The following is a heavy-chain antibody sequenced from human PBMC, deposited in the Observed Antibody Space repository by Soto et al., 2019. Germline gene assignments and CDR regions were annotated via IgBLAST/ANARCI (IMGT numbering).Heavy chain of an antibody. Sequence: QVQLVQSGAEVKKPGASVNVSCRASGYTFNDYFLHWVRQAPGQRLGWMGWINPNSGSTHFAEKFEGLVTMTRDASITTVYLVINRLRSDDTAVYYCARVTATSPDAWLDPWGQGTLVTVSS. CDR2: INPNSGST. D-gene: IGHD4-4*01. CDR3: ARVTATSPDAWLDP. J-gene: IGHJ5*02. CDR1: GYTFNDYF. V-gene: IGHV1-2*04.